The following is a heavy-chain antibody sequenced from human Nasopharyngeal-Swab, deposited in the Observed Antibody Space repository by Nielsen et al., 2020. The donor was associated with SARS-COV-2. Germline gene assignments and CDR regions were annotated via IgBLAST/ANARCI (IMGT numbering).Heavy chain of an antibody. V-gene: IGHV1-69*06. CDR2: IIPIFGTA. D-gene: IGHD5-12*01. CDR1: GGTFSSYA. Sequence: SVKVSCKASGGTFSSYAISWVRQAPGQGLEWMGGIIPIFGTANYAQKFQGRVTITADKSTSTAYMELSSLRSEDTAVYYCARDPPSGYELNNWFDPWGQGTLVTVSS. J-gene: IGHJ5*02. CDR3: ARDPPSGYELNNWFDP.